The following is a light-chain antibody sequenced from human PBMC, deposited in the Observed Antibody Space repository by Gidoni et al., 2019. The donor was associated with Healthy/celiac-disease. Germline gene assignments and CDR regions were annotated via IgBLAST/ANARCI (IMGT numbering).Light chain of an antibody. CDR2: AAS. CDR1: QGISSY. Sequence: ALLMTQSPSSFSASTGDRVTITCRASQGISSYLAWYQQKPGKAPKLLIYAASTLQSGVPSRFSGSGSGTDFTLTISCLQSEDFATYYCQQYYSYPLFGPGTKVDIK. J-gene: IGKJ3*01. V-gene: IGKV1-8*01. CDR3: QQYYSYPL.